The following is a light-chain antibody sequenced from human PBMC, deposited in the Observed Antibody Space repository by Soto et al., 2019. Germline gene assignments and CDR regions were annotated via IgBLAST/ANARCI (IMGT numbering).Light chain of an antibody. Sequence: DIQITQSPSSLSASVGDRVTITCRASQNISTYLNLYPQNPGKAPKLLIYAASTLQSGVPSRFSGSGSGTDFTLTINSLQPEDFATYYCQQSHGIPYTFGQGTKLEIK. J-gene: IGKJ2*01. V-gene: IGKV1-39*01. CDR1: QNISTY. CDR2: AAS. CDR3: QQSHGIPYT.